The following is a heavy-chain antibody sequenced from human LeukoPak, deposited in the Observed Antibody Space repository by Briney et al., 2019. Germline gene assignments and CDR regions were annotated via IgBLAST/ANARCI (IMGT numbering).Heavy chain of an antibody. CDR2: IYSGGST. J-gene: IGHJ3*02. Sequence: QPGGSLRLSCAASGFTVSSNYMSWVRQAPGKGLEWVSVIYSGGSTYYADSVKGRFTISRDNSKNTLYLQMNSLRAEDTAVYYCARGFTYYYGSSGPDAFDIWGQGTMVTVSS. D-gene: IGHD3-22*01. V-gene: IGHV3-66*01. CDR3: ARGFTYYYGSSGPDAFDI. CDR1: GFTVSSNY.